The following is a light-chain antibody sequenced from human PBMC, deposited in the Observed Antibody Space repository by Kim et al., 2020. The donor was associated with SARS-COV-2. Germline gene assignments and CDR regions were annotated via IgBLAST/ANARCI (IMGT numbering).Light chain of an antibody. CDR1: RKYNVATNN. V-gene: IGLV5-37*01. Sequence: STLHRKYNVATNNVYWFQETPGSPPRYLLYYFSASDKGEGSGAPSRFSGSKNATANTGFLFISGLQYGDEADYCCRIGPRKALFFGGGTKLTV. CDR3: RIGPRKALF. CDR2: YFSASDK. J-gene: IGLJ2*01.